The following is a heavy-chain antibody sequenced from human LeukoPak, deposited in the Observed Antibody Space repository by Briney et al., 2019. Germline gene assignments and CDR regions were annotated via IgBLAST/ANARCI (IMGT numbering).Heavy chain of an antibody. J-gene: IGHJ3*02. Sequence: GGSLRLSCSASGFSFYNYVMHWVRQAPGKGLEYVSATSTNGDTTHYTDSVKGRFTISRDNSKNTLSLQMSSLRAEDTAGYYCAKDLRTVVSDAFDSWGQGTMVTVSS. CDR2: TSTNGDTT. CDR1: GFSFYNYV. D-gene: IGHD2-21*01. CDR3: AKDLRTVVSDAFDS. V-gene: IGHV3-64D*09.